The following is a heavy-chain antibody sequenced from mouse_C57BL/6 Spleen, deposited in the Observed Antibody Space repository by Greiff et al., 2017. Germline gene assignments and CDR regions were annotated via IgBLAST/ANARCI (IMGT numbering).Heavy chain of an antibody. CDR3: TTPTVVEYYFDY. Sequence: VQLQQSGAELVRPGASVKLSCTASGFNIKDDYMHWVKQRPEQGLEWIGWIDPENGDTEYASKFQGKATITADTSSNTAYLQLSSLTSEDTAVYYCTTPTVVEYYFDYWGQGTTLTVSS. D-gene: IGHD1-1*01. V-gene: IGHV14-4*01. CDR2: IDPENGDT. CDR1: GFNIKDDY. J-gene: IGHJ2*01.